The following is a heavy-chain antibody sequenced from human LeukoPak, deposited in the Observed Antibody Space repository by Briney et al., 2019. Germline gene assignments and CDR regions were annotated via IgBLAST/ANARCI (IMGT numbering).Heavy chain of an antibody. D-gene: IGHD6-13*01. CDR1: GGTFSSYA. Sequence: PVKVSCKASGGTFSSYAISWVRQAPGQGLEWMGGTIPIFGTANYAQKFQGRVTMTRDTSISTAFMELSRLRSDDTAMYYCARGLLRSQLDWFDPWGQGTLVTVSS. CDR2: TIPIFGTA. V-gene: IGHV1-69*05. CDR3: ARGLLRSQLDWFDP. J-gene: IGHJ5*02.